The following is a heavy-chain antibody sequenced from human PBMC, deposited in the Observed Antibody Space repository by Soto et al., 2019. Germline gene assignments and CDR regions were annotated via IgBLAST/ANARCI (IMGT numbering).Heavy chain of an antibody. V-gene: IGHV4-4*02. J-gene: IGHJ4*02. Sequence: PSETLSLTCAVSGGSISSSNWWSWVRQPPGKGLEWIGEIYHSGITNYNPSLKSRVTIAVYKSNNQFSLKLSSVTAADTAVYYCARGLVGATFYFDYWGQGTLVTVSS. CDR2: IYHSGIT. CDR1: GGSISSSNW. D-gene: IGHD1-26*01. CDR3: ARGLVGATFYFDY.